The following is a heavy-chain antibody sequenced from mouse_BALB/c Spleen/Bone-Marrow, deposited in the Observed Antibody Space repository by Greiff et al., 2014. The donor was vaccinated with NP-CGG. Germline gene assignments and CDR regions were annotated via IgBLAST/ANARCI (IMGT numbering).Heavy chain of an antibody. V-gene: IGHV5-6-3*01. Sequence: EVQRVESGGGLVQPGGSLKLSCAASGFTFSSYGMSWVRQTPDKRLELVATINSNGGSTYYPDSVRGRFTISRDNAKNTLYLQMSSLKSEDTAMYYCARDDVWYAMDYWGQGTSVTVSS. CDR3: ARDDVWYAMDY. CDR2: INSNGGST. J-gene: IGHJ4*01. CDR1: GFTFSSYG.